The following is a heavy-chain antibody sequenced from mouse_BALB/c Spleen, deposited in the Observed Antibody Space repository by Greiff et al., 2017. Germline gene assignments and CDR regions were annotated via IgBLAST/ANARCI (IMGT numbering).Heavy chain of an antibody. V-gene: IGHV5-6*01. CDR1: GFTFSSYT. Sequence: EVHLVESGGGLVQPGGSLKLSCAASGFTFSSYTMSWVRQTPEKRLEWVAYISSGGSYTYYPDSVKGRFTISRDNAKNTLYLQMSSLKSEDTAMYYCARQRGPPYAMDYWGQGTSVTVSS. CDR3: ARQRGPPYAMDY. CDR2: ISSGGSYT. J-gene: IGHJ4*01.